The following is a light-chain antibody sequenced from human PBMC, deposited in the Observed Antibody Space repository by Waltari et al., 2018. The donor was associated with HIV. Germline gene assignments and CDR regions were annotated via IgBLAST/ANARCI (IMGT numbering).Light chain of an antibody. CDR2: DAS. J-gene: IGKJ2*01. CDR3: QQRTNLPPYT. Sequence: DIVMTQSPDSLAVSLGERATINCKSSQSVTTYLAWSQQKPGQAPRLLVYDASNRATGIPARFSGSGSGTDFTLTISSLEPEDFAVYYCQQRTNLPPYTFGQGTKLEVK. V-gene: IGKV3-11*01. CDR1: QSVTTY.